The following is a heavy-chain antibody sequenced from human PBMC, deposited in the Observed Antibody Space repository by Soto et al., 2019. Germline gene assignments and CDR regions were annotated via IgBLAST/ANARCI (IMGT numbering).Heavy chain of an antibody. CDR2: IGTAGDT. CDR1: GFTFSSYD. CDR3: ARAKGLRFLEWLQDYYYGMDV. V-gene: IGHV3-13*01. Sequence: TGGSLRLSCAASGFTFSSYDMHWVRQATGKGLEWVSAIGTAGDTYYPGSVKGRFTISRENAKNSLYLQMNSLRAEDTAMYYCARAKGLRFLEWLQDYYYGMDVWGQGTTVTVSS. J-gene: IGHJ6*02. D-gene: IGHD3-3*01.